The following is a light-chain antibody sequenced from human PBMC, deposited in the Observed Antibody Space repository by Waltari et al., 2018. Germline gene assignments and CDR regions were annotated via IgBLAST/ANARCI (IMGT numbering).Light chain of an antibody. Sequence: QSALTQPASVSGSPGQSITISCTGTSSDVGGYNSVSWYQQHPGKAPKLMIYDVTSRPSGVFPRFSGSKSDNTASLTISGLQAEDEADYYCSSYTGRSISVVFGGGTKLTVL. V-gene: IGLV2-14*03. CDR2: DVT. CDR3: SSYTGRSISVV. J-gene: IGLJ2*01. CDR1: SSDVGGYNS.